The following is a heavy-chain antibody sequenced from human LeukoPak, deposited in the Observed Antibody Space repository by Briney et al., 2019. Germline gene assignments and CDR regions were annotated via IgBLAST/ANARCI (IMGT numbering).Heavy chain of an antibody. CDR1: GFTFDDYA. J-gene: IGHJ3*02. Sequence: GGSLRLSCAASGFTFDDYAMHWVRQAPGKGLEWVSLISGDGVSTYYADSVKGRFTISRYNSKNSLYLQMNSLRTEDTALYYCAKDYYDSSVPVDAAFDIWGQGTMVTVSS. V-gene: IGHV3-43*02. CDR2: ISGDGVST. D-gene: IGHD3-22*01. CDR3: AKDYYDSSVPVDAAFDI.